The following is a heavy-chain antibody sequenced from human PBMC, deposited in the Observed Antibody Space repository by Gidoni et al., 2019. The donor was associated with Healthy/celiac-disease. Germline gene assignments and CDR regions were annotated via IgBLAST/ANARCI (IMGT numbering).Heavy chain of an antibody. J-gene: IGHJ4*02. V-gene: IGHV1-69*06. D-gene: IGHD3-10*01. Sequence: QVQLVQSGAEVKKPGSSVKVSCKASGGTFSSYAISWVRQAPGQGLEWMGGIIPIFGTANYAQKFQGRVTITADKSTSTAYMELSSLRSEDTAVYYCARVGERSPALWFGDFYYWGQGTLVTVSS. CDR2: IIPIFGTA. CDR3: ARVGERSPALWFGDFYY. CDR1: GGTFSSYA.